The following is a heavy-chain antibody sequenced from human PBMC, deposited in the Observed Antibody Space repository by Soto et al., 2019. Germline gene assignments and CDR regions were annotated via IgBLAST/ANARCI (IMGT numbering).Heavy chain of an antibody. CDR1: GYTFTSYG. D-gene: IGHD6-19*01. Sequence: GASVKVSCKASGYTFTSYGISWVRQAPGQGLEWMGWISAYNGNTNYAQKLQGRVTMTTDTSTSTAYMELRSLRSDDTAVYYCARDRNSAVAGTHAYWGQGTLVTSPQ. J-gene: IGHJ4*02. V-gene: IGHV1-18*01. CDR2: ISAYNGNT. CDR3: ARDRNSAVAGTHAY.